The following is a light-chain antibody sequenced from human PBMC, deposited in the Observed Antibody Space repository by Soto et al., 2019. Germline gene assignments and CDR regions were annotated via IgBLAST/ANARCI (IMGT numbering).Light chain of an antibody. CDR1: QSVSSSS. J-gene: IGKJ2*01. Sequence: EIVLTQSPGTLSLSPGERATLSCRASQSVSSSSLAWYQQKPGQAPRLLVYGASSRATGIPDRFSGSGSGTDFTLNINRLEPEDFAVYYCQQYGGSPLVTFGQGTKLEIK. CDR3: QQYGGSPLVT. CDR2: GAS. V-gene: IGKV3-20*01.